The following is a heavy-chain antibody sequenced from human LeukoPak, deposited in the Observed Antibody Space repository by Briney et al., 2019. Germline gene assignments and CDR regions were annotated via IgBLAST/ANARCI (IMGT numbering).Heavy chain of an antibody. V-gene: IGHV3-30*04. Sequence: GGSLRLSCAASGFTFSNYGMDWVRQAPGKGLKWVAVISYEGSNKYYADSVKGRFTISRDNSKNTLYLQMNSLRAEDTAVYYCARSLATSYYYMDVWGKGTTVTVSS. J-gene: IGHJ6*03. CDR1: GFTFSNYG. CDR2: ISYEGSNK. D-gene: IGHD5-12*01. CDR3: ARSLATSYYYMDV.